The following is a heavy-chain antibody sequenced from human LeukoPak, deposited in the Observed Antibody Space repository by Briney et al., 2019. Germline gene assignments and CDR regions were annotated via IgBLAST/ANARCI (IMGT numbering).Heavy chain of an antibody. CDR3: ARRRIVVVPAANLGDYYYYYYMDV. Sequence: AGKPLKFSCKVSGYGFPSYWIGWVRRMPGKGLEWMGIFYPGDSDTSYSPSFQGQVTISADKSISTAYLQWSSLKASDTAMYYCARRRIVVVPAANLGDYYYYYYMDVWGKGTTVTVSS. CDR2: FYPGDSDT. CDR1: GYGFPSYW. V-gene: IGHV5-51*03. D-gene: IGHD2-2*01. J-gene: IGHJ6*03.